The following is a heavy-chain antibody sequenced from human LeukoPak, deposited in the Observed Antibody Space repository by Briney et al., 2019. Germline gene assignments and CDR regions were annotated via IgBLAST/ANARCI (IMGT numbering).Heavy chain of an antibody. CDR2: IYYSGST. V-gene: IGHV4-59*01. CDR1: GGSINSYY. D-gene: IGHD3-22*01. Sequence: SETLSLTCTVSGGSINSYYWTWIRQPPGKGLEWIGYIYYSGSTNYNPSLKSRVTISVDTSKNQFSLKLSSVTAADTAVYNCAREDLWYNSSGALDYWGQGTLVTVSS. J-gene: IGHJ4*02. CDR3: AREDLWYNSSGALDY.